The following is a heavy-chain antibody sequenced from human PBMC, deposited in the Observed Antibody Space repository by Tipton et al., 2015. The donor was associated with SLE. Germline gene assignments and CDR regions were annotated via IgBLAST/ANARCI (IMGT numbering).Heavy chain of an antibody. CDR1: GASIISGPYY. CDR2: ISYNGDI. J-gene: IGHJ2*01. D-gene: IGHD2-21*01. Sequence: LRLSCTVSGASIISGPYYWTWIRQTPGKELEWIGYISYNGDINYNPSLRSRVSISADPSKNEFSLNVNAATTVDTAVYFCARSYGGHSRYFDLWGRGTLVTVSS. CDR3: ARSYGGHSRYFDL. V-gene: IGHV4-61*01.